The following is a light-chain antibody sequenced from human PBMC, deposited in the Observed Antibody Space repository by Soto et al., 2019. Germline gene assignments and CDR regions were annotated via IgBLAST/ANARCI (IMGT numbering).Light chain of an antibody. Sequence: QSVLTQPPSASGTPGQRVTISCSGRSSNIGSNTVNCYQQLPVTAPKLLIYTNNQRPSGAPDRFSGSKSGTSASLAISGLQAEYEADYYCAAWDYSLNGPVFGGGTTLTVL. CDR1: SSNIGSNT. CDR2: TNN. V-gene: IGLV1-44*01. J-gene: IGLJ3*02. CDR3: AAWDYSLNGPV.